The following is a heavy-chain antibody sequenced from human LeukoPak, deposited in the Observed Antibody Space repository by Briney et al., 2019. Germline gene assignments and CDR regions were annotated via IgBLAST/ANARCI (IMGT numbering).Heavy chain of an antibody. Sequence: PGGSLRLSCAASGFTFSSYSMNWVRQAPGKGLEWVSHITASGTAMFYADPVKGRFTISRDNAKNSLYLQMNSLRDEDTAVYYCARAAYDSSGYLTLWGQGTLVTVSS. V-gene: IGHV3-48*02. CDR3: ARAAYDSSGYLTL. CDR1: GFTFSSYS. D-gene: IGHD3-22*01. CDR2: ITASGTAM. J-gene: IGHJ4*02.